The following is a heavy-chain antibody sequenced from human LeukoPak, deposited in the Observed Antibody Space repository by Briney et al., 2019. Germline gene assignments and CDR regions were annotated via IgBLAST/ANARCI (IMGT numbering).Heavy chain of an antibody. J-gene: IGHJ4*02. V-gene: IGHV4-39*01. CDR3: ARQKARGRYGSGSSKNYYFDY. CDR1: GGSVSHSSYY. Sequence: SETLSLTCSVSGGSVSHSSYYWAWIRQSPGKGLEWIATIYYAGNTHYNPSLRSRVTISMDMSKNHFSLKLSSVTAADTAVYYCARQKARGRYGSGSSKNYYFDYWGQGTLVTVSS. D-gene: IGHD3-10*01. CDR2: IYYAGNT.